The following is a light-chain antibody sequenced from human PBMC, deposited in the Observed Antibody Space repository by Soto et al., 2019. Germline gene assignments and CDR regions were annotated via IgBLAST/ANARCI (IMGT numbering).Light chain of an antibody. J-gene: IGLJ3*02. V-gene: IGLV2-14*01. CDR2: GVS. CDR1: KNDIGSSDY. CDR3: SSSTCSNSLV. Sequence: QSALTQPASVSASPGQSITISCTGGKNDIGSSDYVSWYQQPPGKAPKLIIYGVSNRPSGTSDRFSGYKSGNTASLTISGLQSDDEADYSCSSSTCSNSLVFGGGTKVTVL.